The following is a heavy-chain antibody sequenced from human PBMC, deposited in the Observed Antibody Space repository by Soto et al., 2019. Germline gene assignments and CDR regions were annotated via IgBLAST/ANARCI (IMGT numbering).Heavy chain of an antibody. CDR1: GFSFSPAW. J-gene: IGHJ6*02. Sequence: EVQLVESGGGLVTPGGSLRLSCTGTGFSFSPAWMNWVRQAPGKGLEWVGRMKSYRGGGTTDYAATVQGRFTISRDDSKNTLYLQMTRPKFEDTALYFCIWQADFYYGKAVWGQGPTVTVSS. CDR2: MKSYRGGGTT. CDR3: IWQADFYYGKAV. V-gene: IGHV3-15*07. D-gene: IGHD3-16*01.